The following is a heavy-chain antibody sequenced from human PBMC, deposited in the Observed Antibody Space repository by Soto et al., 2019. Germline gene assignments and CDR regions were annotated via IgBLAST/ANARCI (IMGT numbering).Heavy chain of an antibody. V-gene: IGHV3-9*01. CDR2: ISWNSGSI. Sequence: EVQLVESGGGLVQPGRSLRLSCAASGFTFDDYAMHWVRQAPGKGLEWVSGISWNSGSIGYADSVKGRFTISRDNAKNSLYLQMNSLRAEDTALYYCAKGSAVTTRRKNWFDPWGQGTLVTVSS. D-gene: IGHD4-17*01. CDR3: AKGSAVTTRRKNWFDP. CDR1: GFTFDDYA. J-gene: IGHJ5*02.